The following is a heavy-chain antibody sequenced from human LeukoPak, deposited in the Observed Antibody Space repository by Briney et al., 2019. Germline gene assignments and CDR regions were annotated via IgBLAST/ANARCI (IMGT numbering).Heavy chain of an antibody. CDR1: GFTFSSYW. CDR3: ARSLRYCSGGSCRFDAFDI. V-gene: IGHV3-7*01. D-gene: IGHD2-15*01. Sequence: PGGSLRLSCAASGFTFSSYWMSWVRQAPGKGLEWVANIKQNGSEKYYVDSVKGRFTISRDNAKNSLYLQMNSLRAEDTAVYYCARSLRYCSGGSCRFDAFDIWGQGTMVTVSS. J-gene: IGHJ3*02. CDR2: IKQNGSEK.